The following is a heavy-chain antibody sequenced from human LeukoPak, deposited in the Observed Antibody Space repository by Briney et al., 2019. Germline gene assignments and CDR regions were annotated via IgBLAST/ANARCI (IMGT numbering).Heavy chain of an antibody. J-gene: IGHJ5*02. CDR2: INRIGSA. CDR1: GGSFSGYY. V-gene: IGHV4-34*01. CDR3: VKNFDP. Sequence: SETLSLTCAVYGGSFSGYYWSWIRQPPGKGLEWIGDINRIGSANYNPSLKSRVTISVDTSKNHFSLKMRSVTAADTAVYYCVKNFDPWGQGTLVTVSS.